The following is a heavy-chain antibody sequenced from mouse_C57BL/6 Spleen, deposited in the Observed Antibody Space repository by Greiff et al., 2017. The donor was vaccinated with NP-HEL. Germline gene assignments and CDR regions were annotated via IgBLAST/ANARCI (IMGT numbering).Heavy chain of an antibody. D-gene: IGHD2-5*01. J-gene: IGHJ3*01. CDR3: ASPLYYSNEAWFAY. Sequence: QVQLQQSGAELVKPGASVKISCKASGYAFSSYWMNWVKQRPGKGLEWIGQIYPGDGDTNYNGKFKGKATLTADKSSSTAYMQLSSLTSEDSAVYFCASPLYYSNEAWFAYWGQGTLVTVSA. CDR2: IYPGDGDT. V-gene: IGHV1-80*01. CDR1: GYAFSSYW.